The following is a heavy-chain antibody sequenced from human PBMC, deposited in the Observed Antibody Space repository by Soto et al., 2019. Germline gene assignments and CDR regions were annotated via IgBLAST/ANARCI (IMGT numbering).Heavy chain of an antibody. CDR2: IIPIFGTA. CDR1: GGTFSSYA. V-gene: IGHV1-69*13. Sequence: SVKASCKASGGTFSSYAISWVRQAPGQGLEWMGGIIPIFGTANYAQKFQGRVTITADESTSTAYMELSSLRSEDTAVYYCARRGSGSSHNWFDPWGQGTLVTVSS. CDR3: ARRGSGSSHNWFDP. D-gene: IGHD1-26*01. J-gene: IGHJ5*02.